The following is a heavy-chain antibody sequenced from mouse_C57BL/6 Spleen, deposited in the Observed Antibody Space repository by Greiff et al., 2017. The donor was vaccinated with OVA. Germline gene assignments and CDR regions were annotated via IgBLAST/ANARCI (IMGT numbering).Heavy chain of an antibody. CDR2: INPSSGYT. J-gene: IGHJ4*01. V-gene: IGHV1-4*01. D-gene: IGHD1-1*02. Sequence: QVQLKESGAELARPGASVKMSCKASGYTFTSYTMHWVKQRPGQGLEWIGYINPSSGYTKYNQKFKDKATLTADKSSSTAYMQLSSLTSEDSAVYYCARQLFSYAMDYWGQGTSVTVSS. CDR1: GYTFTSYT. CDR3: ARQLFSYAMDY.